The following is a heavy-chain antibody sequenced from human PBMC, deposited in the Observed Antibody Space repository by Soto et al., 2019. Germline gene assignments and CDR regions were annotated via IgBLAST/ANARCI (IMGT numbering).Heavy chain of an antibody. CDR1: GGTFSSYA. J-gene: IGHJ5*02. D-gene: IGHD2-2*01. CDR2: IIPIFGTA. CDR3: AREMYCSCTSCYSGEGWFDP. Sequence: QVQLVQSGAEVKKPGSSVKVSCKASGGTFSSYAISWVRQAPGQGLEWMGGIIPIFGTANYAQKFQGRVTITADKSTSTAYMELSSLRSEDTAMYYCAREMYCSCTSCYSGEGWFDPWGQGTLVTVSS. V-gene: IGHV1-69*06.